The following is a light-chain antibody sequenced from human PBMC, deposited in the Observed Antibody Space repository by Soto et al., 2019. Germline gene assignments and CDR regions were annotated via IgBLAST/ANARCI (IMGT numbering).Light chain of an antibody. V-gene: IGLV1-44*01. CDR2: SNN. Sequence: QSVLTQPPSASGTPGQRVIISCSGSSSNIGSNTVNWYHQLPGTAPKLLIYSNNQRPSGVPDRFSGSKSGTSASLAISGLQSEDEADYYCAAWDDSLNGVVFGGGTQLTVL. CDR3: AAWDDSLNGVV. CDR1: SSNIGSNT. J-gene: IGLJ2*01.